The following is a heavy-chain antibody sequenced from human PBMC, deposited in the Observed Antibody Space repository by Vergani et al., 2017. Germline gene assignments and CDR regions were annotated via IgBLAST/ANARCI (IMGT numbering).Heavy chain of an antibody. CDR3: AIEIRGIQLWLAGDYDGMDV. J-gene: IGHJ6*02. V-gene: IGHV3-30*03. D-gene: IGHD5-18*01. CDR2: LSSALSNK. Sequence: QVPLVESGGGFFHPFFSLLLSFSSSFFPFLIYGLPFFLPSPFPFLSFFSFLSSALSNKYSADSVKGRFTISRDNSTNTLYLQMNSLRAEDTAVYYCAIEIRGIQLWLAGDYDGMDVWGQGTTVTVSS. CDR1: FFPFLIYG.